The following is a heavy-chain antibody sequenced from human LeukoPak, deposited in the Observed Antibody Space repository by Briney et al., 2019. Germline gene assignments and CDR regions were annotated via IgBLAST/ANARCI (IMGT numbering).Heavy chain of an antibody. D-gene: IGHD3-10*01. CDR1: GFTFSSYG. CDR2: IRYDGSNK. J-gene: IGHJ6*03. CDR3: ARDQITTVRGVIARSTDYYDYYYMDV. V-gene: IGHV3-30*02. Sequence: GGSLRLSCAAPGFTFSSYGMHWVRQAPGKGLEWVAFIRYDGSNKYYADSVKGRFTISRDKSKNTLYLQMNSLRAEDTALYYCARDQITTVRGVIARSTDYYDYYYMDVWGKGTTVTVSS.